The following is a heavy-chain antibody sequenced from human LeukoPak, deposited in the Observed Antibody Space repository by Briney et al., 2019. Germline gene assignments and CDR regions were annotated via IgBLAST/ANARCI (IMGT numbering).Heavy chain of an antibody. CDR2: ISGSGGST. CDR3: AKGEGPYSPFDP. D-gene: IGHD6-13*01. CDR1: GFTFSSYA. Sequence: GSLRLSCAASGFTFSSYAMSWVRQAPGKGLEWVSAISGSGGSTYYADSVKGRFTISRDNSRNTLYLQMNSLRAEDTAVYYCAKGEGPYSPFDPWGQGTLVTVSS. J-gene: IGHJ5*02. V-gene: IGHV3-23*01.